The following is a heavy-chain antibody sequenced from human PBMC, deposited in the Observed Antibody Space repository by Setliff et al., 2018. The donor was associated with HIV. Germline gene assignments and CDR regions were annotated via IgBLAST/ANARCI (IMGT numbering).Heavy chain of an antibody. CDR3: ARDRSSGWSFYYGMDV. CDR2: INPSGGST. CDR1: GYTFTSYY. V-gene: IGHV1-46*01. J-gene: IGHJ6*02. Sequence: ASGYTFTSYYMHWVRQAPGQGLEWMGIINPSGGSTSYAQKFQGRDTMTRDTSTSTVYMELSSLRSEDTAVYYCARDRSSGWSFYYGMDVWGQGTTVTVSS. D-gene: IGHD6-19*01.